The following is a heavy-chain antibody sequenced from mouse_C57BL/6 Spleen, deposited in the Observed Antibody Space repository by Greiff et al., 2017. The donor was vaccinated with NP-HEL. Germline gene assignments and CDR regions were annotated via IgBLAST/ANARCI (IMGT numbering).Heavy chain of an antibody. V-gene: IGHV1-80*01. J-gene: IGHJ2*01. Sequence: QVQLQQSGAELVKPGASVKLSCKASGYTFTEYTIHWVKQRPGKGLEWIGQIYPGDGDTNYNGKFKGKATLTADKSSSTAYMQLSSLTSEDSAVYFCARRNYGSSSDYWGQGTTLTVSS. CDR2: IYPGDGDT. CDR1: GYTFTEYT. CDR3: ARRNYGSSSDY. D-gene: IGHD1-1*01.